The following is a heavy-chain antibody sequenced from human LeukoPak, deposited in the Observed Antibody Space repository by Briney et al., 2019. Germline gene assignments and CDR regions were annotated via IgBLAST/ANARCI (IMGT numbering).Heavy chain of an antibody. CDR1: GYTFTSYG. J-gene: IGHJ3*02. Sequence: ASVKVSCKASGYTFTSYGISWVRQAPGQGLEWMGWISAYDGNTNYAQKLQGRVTMTTDTSTSTAYMELRSLRSDDTAVYYCARWYNVECELRTGDSFNIWGQGTMVTVSS. D-gene: IGHD1-26*01. CDR3: ARWYNVECELRTGDSFNI. CDR2: ISAYDGNT. V-gene: IGHV1-18*01.